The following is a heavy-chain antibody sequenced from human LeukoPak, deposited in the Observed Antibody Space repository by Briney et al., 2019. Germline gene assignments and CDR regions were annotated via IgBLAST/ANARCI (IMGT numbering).Heavy chain of an antibody. D-gene: IGHD7-27*01. Sequence: PSETLSLTCTVSGGSISSYYWSWIRQPPGKGLEWIGYIYYSGSTNYNPSLKSRVTISVDTSKNQFSLKLSSVTAADTAVYYCARLTGDVNWFDPWGQGTLVTVSS. J-gene: IGHJ5*02. V-gene: IGHV4-59*08. CDR1: GGSISSYY. CDR2: IYYSGST. CDR3: ARLTGDVNWFDP.